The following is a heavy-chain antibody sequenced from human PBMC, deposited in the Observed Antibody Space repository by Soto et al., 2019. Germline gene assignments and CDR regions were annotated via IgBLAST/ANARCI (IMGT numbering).Heavy chain of an antibody. V-gene: IGHV1-24*01. CDR3: ATAQPLRLGELSLAASSSYFDY. CDR1: GYTLTELS. D-gene: IGHD3-16*02. J-gene: IGHJ4*02. Sequence: ASVKVSCKVSGYTLTELSMHWVRQAPGKGLEWMGGFDPEDGETIYAQKFQGRVTMTEDTSTDTAYMELSSLRSEDTAVYYCATAQPLRLGELSLAASSSYFDYWGQGTLVTVSS. CDR2: FDPEDGET.